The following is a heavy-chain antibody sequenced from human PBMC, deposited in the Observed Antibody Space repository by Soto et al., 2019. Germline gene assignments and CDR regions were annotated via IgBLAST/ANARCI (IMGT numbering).Heavy chain of an antibody. Sequence: PGGSLRLSCAASGFTFSRYSMNWVRQAPGKGLECVANIKQDGTEKNYVDSVKGRFTISRDNARNSLYLQMDSLRAEDTAVYFCARGDTPMITGMDSFDIWGQGTMVTV. J-gene: IGHJ3*02. CDR1: GFTFSRYS. CDR2: IKQDGTEK. V-gene: IGHV3-7*01. D-gene: IGHD5-18*01. CDR3: ARGDTPMITGMDSFDI.